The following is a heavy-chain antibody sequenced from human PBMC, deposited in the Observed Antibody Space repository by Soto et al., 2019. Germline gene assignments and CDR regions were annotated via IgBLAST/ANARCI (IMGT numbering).Heavy chain of an antibody. CDR3: ARRGSGSYCDY. D-gene: IGHD1-26*01. CDR2: ISGSGGST. V-gene: IGHV3-23*01. CDR1: GFTFSSYA. Sequence: EVQLLESGGGLVQPGGSLRLSCAASGFTFSSYAMRWVRQAPVKGLAWVSAISGSGGSTYYADSVKGRFTIARDNSKNALYLQMNSLRAEDTAVYYCARRGSGSYCDYWGQGTLVTVSS. J-gene: IGHJ4*02.